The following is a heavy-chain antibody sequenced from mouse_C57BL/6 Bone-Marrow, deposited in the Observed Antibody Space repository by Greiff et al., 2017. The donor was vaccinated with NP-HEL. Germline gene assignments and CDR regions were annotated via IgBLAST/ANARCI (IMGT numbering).Heavy chain of an antibody. J-gene: IGHJ4*01. Sequence: EVQRVESGPGLVKPSQSLSLTCSVTGYSITSGYYWNWIRQFPGNKLEWMGYISYDGSNNYNPSLKNRISITRDTSKNQFFLKLNSVTTEDTATYYCAMIYYGNYEEFYYYAMDYWGQGTSVTVSS. CDR3: AMIYYGNYEEFYYYAMDY. D-gene: IGHD2-1*01. V-gene: IGHV3-6*01. CDR2: ISYDGSN. CDR1: GYSITSGYY.